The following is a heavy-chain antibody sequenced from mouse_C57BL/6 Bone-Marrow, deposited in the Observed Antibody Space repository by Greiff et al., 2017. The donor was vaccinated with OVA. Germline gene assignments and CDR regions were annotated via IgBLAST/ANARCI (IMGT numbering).Heavy chain of an antibody. CDR2: IYPGGGYT. Sequence: VKLMESGAELVRPGTSVKMSCKASGYTFTNYWIGWAKQRPGHGLEWIGDIYPGGGYTNYNEKFKGKATLTADKSSSTAYMQFSSLTSEDSAIYYCASSKGAWFAYWGQGTLVTVSA. V-gene: IGHV1-63*01. CDR1: GYTFTNYW. J-gene: IGHJ3*01. D-gene: IGHD2-5*01. CDR3: ASSKGAWFAY.